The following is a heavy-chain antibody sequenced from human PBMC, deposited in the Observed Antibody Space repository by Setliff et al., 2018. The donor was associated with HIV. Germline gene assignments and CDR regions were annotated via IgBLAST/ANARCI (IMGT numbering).Heavy chain of an antibody. D-gene: IGHD2-2*01. CDR2: FDPEDGET. Sequence: ASVKVSCKVSGFTLREVSMHWVRQAPAKGLEWLGYFDPEDGETVYALKFQGRVTMTEDTSTDTAYMELSGLRPEDTAVYYCAIDMVGGWLRPMPDFWGQVALVTVSS. CDR3: AIDMVGGWLRPMPDF. CDR1: GFTLREVS. V-gene: IGHV1-24*01. J-gene: IGHJ4*02.